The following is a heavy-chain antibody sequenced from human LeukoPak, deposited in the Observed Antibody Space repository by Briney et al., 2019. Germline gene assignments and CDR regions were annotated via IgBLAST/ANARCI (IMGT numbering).Heavy chain of an antibody. V-gene: IGHV3-7*03. J-gene: IGHJ4*02. CDR3: ARDPTNGALVGPF. CDR1: GIIFGSYW. D-gene: IGHD6-6*01. CDR2: IKGNGSEN. Sequence: GGSLRLSCGASGIIFGSYWMSWVRQAPGKGLEWVANIKGNGSENFYQDSVKGRFTISRDNAQNTLFLQMNSLRAGDTAVYYCARDPTNGALVGPFWGQGTLVTVSS.